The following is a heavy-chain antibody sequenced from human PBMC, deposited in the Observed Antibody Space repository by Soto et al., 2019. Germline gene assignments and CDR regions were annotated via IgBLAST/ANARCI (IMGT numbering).Heavy chain of an antibody. V-gene: IGHV3-9*01. CDR3: AKGYDFWSGTMDD. CDR2: ISWNSGSI. CDR1: GFTFDDYA. J-gene: IGHJ4*02. D-gene: IGHD3-3*01. Sequence: EVQLVESGGGLVQPGRSLRLSCAASGFTFDDYAMHWVRQAPGKGLEWVSGISWNSGSIGYADSVKGRFTISRDNAKNSLYVQMDSLRAEDTALYDCAKGYDFWSGTMDDWGQGTRVTVSS.